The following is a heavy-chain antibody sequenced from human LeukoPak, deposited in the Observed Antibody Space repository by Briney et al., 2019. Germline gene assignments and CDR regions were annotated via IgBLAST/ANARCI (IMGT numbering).Heavy chain of an antibody. CDR1: YY. CDR2: INHSGST. Sequence: YYWSWIRQPPGKGLEWIGEINHSGSTNYNPSLKSRVTISVDTSKNQFSLKLSSVTAADTAVYYCARRPYNYSYYYYMDVWGKGTTVTISS. CDR3: ARRPYNYSYYYYMDV. J-gene: IGHJ6*03. V-gene: IGHV4-34*01.